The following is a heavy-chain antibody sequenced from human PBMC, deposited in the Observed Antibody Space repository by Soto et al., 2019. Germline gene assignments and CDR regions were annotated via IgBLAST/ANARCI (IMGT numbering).Heavy chain of an antibody. CDR3: ARDYDSSGYYNWFDP. CDR2: ISSSSSYI. D-gene: IGHD3-22*01. CDR1: GFTFSSYS. Sequence: EVQLVESGGGLVKPGGSLRLSCAASGFTFSSYSMNWVRQAPGKGLEWVSSISSSSSYIYYADSVKGRFTISRDNAKNSLYLQMNSLRAEDTAVYYCARDYDSSGYYNWFDPWGQGTLVTVSS. V-gene: IGHV3-21*01. J-gene: IGHJ5*02.